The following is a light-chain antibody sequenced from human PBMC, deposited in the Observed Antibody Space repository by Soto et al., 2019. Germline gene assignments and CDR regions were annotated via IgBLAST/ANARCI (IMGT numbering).Light chain of an antibody. CDR1: QIISSW. CDR2: DAS. J-gene: IGKJ1*01. CDR3: QQYNSYSPWT. Sequence: DMQMAQSPSTLSASVGYRFTITCRASQIISSWLAWYQQKPSKAPQLLLYDASSLESGVPSRFSGSGSGTEFTLTIRSLQPDDFATYYCQQYNSYSPWTFGQGTTVDIK. V-gene: IGKV1-5*01.